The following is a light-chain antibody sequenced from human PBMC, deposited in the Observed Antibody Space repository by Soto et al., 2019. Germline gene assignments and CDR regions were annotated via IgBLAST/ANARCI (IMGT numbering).Light chain of an antibody. Sequence: DIQVTQSPSSVSASVGDRVTITCRASQDISSWLAWYQQKPGKAPNLLIYVASSLQSEVPSRFSGSGSGTDFTLTVTSLQPEDFATYYCQQSYGTPITFGQGTRLEIK. CDR3: QQSYGTPIT. CDR1: QDISSW. V-gene: IGKV1-12*01. CDR2: VAS. J-gene: IGKJ5*01.